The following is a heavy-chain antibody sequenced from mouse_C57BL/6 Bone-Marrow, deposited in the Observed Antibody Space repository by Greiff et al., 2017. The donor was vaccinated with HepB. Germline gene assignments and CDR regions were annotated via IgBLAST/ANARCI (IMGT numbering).Heavy chain of an antibody. CDR2: IDPSDSDT. V-gene: IGHV1-52*01. CDR1: GYTFTSYW. Sequence: QVQLQQPGAELVRPGSSVKLSCKASGYTFTSYWMHWVKQRPIQGLEWIGNIDPSDSDTHYNQKFKDKATLTVDKSSSTAYMQLSSLTSEDSAVYYCARGAYGGQGTLVTVSA. J-gene: IGHJ3*01. CDR3: ARGAY.